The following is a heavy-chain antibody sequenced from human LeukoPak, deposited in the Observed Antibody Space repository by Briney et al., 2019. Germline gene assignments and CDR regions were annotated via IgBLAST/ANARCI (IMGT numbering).Heavy chain of an antibody. Sequence: PSETLSLTCTVSGASISSLCWSWVRQPPGKGLEWIGYMCYSGSTNYNPSLKSRVTISVDTSKNQFSLKLSSVTAADTAVYYCARGARAGYNLEPLDYWGQGTLVTVSS. CDR2: MCYSGST. CDR3: ARGARAGYNLEPLDY. CDR1: GASISSLC. V-gene: IGHV4-59*08. J-gene: IGHJ4*02. D-gene: IGHD5-24*01.